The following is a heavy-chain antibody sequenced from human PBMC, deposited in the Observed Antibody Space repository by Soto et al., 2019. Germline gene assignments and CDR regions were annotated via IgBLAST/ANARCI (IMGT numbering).Heavy chain of an antibody. CDR2: ISDSGGST. CDR3: AKRVEYSSSTHYFDS. J-gene: IGHJ4*02. V-gene: IGHV3-23*01. Sequence: PGGSLRLSCAASGFTFSRYGMSWVRQAPGKGLEWVSSISDSGGSTYYADSVKGRFTISRDNSKNTLYLQMNSLRAEDTAVYYCAKRVEYSSSTHYFDSRGQGTLVTVP. CDR1: GFTFSRYG. D-gene: IGHD6-6*01.